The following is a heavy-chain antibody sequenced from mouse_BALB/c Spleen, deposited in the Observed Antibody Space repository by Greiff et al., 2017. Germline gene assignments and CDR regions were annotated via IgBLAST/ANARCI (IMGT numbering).Heavy chain of an antibody. J-gene: IGHJ4*01. CDR3: ARMGDLYYAMDY. Sequence: EVQVVESGGGLVQPGGSRKLSCAASGFTFSSFGMHWVRQAPEKGLEWVAYISSGSSTIYYADTVKGRFTISRDNPKNTLFLQMTSLRSEDTAMYYCARMGDLYYAMDYWGQGTSVTVSS. CDR1: GFTFSSFG. V-gene: IGHV5-17*02. CDR2: ISSGSSTI.